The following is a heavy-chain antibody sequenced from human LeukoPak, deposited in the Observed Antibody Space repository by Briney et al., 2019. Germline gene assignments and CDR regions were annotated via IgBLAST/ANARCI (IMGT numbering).Heavy chain of an antibody. Sequence: PSETLSLTCTVSGGSISSSSYYWGWIRQPPGKGLEWIGSIYYGGSTYYNPSLKSRVTISVDTSKNQFSLKLSSVTAADTAVYYCARHDYGGKGLTEVWNLFDYWGQGTLVTVSS. CDR2: IYYGGST. D-gene: IGHD4-23*01. J-gene: IGHJ4*02. CDR1: GGSISSSSYY. V-gene: IGHV4-39*01. CDR3: ARHDYGGKGLTEVWNLFDY.